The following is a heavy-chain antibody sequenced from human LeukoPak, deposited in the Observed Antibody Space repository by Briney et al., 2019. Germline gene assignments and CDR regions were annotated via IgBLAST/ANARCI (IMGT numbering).Heavy chain of an antibody. V-gene: IGHV1-69*06. CDR2: IIPIFGTA. J-gene: IGHJ4*02. Sequence: GASVKVSCKASGGTFSSYAISWVRQAPGQGLEWMGGIIPIFGTANYAQKFQGRVTITAGKSTSTAYMELSSLRSEDTAVYYCARHHYYDSSGYYTNWGQGTLVTVSS. D-gene: IGHD3-22*01. CDR3: ARHHYYDSSGYYTN. CDR1: GGTFSSYA.